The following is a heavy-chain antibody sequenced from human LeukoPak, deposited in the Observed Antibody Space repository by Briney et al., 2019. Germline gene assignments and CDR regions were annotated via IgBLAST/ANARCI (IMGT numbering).Heavy chain of an antibody. V-gene: IGHV1-8*01. Sequence: ASVKVSCKASGYTFTSYDINWVRQATGQGLEWMGWMNPNSGNTGYAQKFQGRVTMTRNTSISTAYMELSSLRSEDTAVYYCARDSEPFYYDSSGYYRYFDCWGQGTLVTVSS. J-gene: IGHJ4*02. CDR1: GYTFTSYD. CDR2: MNPNSGNT. D-gene: IGHD3-22*01. CDR3: ARDSEPFYYDSSGYYRYFDC.